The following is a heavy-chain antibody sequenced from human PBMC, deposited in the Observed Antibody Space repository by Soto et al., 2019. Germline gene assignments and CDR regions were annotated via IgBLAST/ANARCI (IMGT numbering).Heavy chain of an antibody. CDR2: INTYNGNR. Sequence: ASVKVSCKASGYTFTSYCMKWVRQAPGQGLEWMGWINTYNGNRNYAQKFEDRVTMTTATSTNTVYMELRSLKSDDTAIYYCARDRLRGYDSSGFYSWGQGTLVTVSS. D-gene: IGHD3-22*01. CDR1: GYTFTSYC. CDR3: ARDRLRGYDSSGFYS. J-gene: IGHJ4*02. V-gene: IGHV1-18*04.